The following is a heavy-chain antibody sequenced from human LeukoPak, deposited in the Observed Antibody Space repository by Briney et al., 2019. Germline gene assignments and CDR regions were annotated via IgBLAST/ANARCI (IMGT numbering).Heavy chain of an antibody. CDR2: INHFGTS. Sequence: SETLSLTCAVSGESFGGYYWMWIRQPPGKGLEWIGEINHFGTSNYNASLKSRVTLSVDTSKRQFSLQLTSLTVADTAVYYCARGGNVLVVTQKKKKPLDVWGQGMLVTVSS. D-gene: IGHD3-22*01. V-gene: IGHV4-34*01. CDR1: GESFGGYY. J-gene: IGHJ4*02. CDR3: ARGGNVLVVTQKKKKPLDV.